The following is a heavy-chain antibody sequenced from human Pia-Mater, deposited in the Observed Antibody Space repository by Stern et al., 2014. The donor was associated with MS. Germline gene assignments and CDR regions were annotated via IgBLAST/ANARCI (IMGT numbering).Heavy chain of an antibody. CDR2: IIPIFGTA. J-gene: IGHJ6*02. CDR3: ARDGRHTDNYGLDV. CDR1: GGTFNVYA. V-gene: IGHV1-69*01. D-gene: IGHD3-9*01. Sequence: VQLVQSGAEVKQPGSSVKVSCKASGGTFNVYAINWLRQAPGQGLAWMGGIIPIFGTANYAQKFQGRVTITADESTRTSSMQLSSLRYDDTAVYYCARDGRHTDNYGLDVWGQGTTVTVSS.